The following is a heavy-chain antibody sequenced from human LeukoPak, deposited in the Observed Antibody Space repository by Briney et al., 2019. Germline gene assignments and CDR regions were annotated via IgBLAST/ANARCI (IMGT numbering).Heavy chain of an antibody. Sequence: GGSLRLSCAASGFTVSSNYMSWVRQAPGKGLEWVSVIYSGGSTYYADSVKGRFTISRDNSKNTLYLQMNSLRAEDTAIYYCAKDRRGPAAGTWYFESWGQGNLVTVSS. J-gene: IGHJ4*02. D-gene: IGHD6-13*01. CDR3: AKDRRGPAAGTWYFES. V-gene: IGHV3-53*01. CDR2: IYSGGST. CDR1: GFTVSSNY.